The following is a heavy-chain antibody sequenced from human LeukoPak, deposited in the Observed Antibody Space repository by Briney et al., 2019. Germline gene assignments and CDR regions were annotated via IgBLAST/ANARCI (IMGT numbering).Heavy chain of an antibody. Sequence: GGSLRLSCAASGFTVSSNYMSWVRQAPGKGLEWVSVIYSGGSTYYADSVKGRFTISRDNSKNTLYLQMNSLRAEDTAVYYCARERIAVAGHPPGYFDYWGQGTLVTVSS. CDR3: ARERIAVAGHPPGYFDY. CDR2: IYSGGST. V-gene: IGHV3-66*01. J-gene: IGHJ4*02. CDR1: GFTVSSNY. D-gene: IGHD6-19*01.